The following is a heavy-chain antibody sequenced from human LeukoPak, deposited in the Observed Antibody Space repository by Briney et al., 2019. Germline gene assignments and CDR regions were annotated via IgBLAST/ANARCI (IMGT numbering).Heavy chain of an antibody. CDR1: GFTFSSYA. CDR2: VSYSGGST. CDR3: AKGGSSSCIDY. J-gene: IGHJ4*02. V-gene: IGHV3-23*01. Sequence: TGGSLRLSCAASGFTFSSYAMSWVRQAPGEGLEWVSVVSYSGGSTYYADSVKGRFTISRDNSKNTLYLQMNTLRADDTAVYYCAKGGSSSCIDYWGQGTLVTVSS. D-gene: IGHD6-13*01.